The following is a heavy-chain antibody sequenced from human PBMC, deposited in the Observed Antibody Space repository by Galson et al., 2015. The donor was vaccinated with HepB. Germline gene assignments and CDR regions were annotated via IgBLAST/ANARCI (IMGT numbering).Heavy chain of an antibody. V-gene: IGHV1-18*04. CDR3: ARENYGSGANDY. J-gene: IGHJ4*02. CDR1: GYTFTSYG. D-gene: IGHD3-10*01. CDR2: ISAYNGNT. Sequence: SVKVSCKASGYTFTSYGISWVRQAPGQGLEWMGWISAYNGNTNYAQTLQGRVTMTTDTSTSTAYMELRSLRSDDTAVYHCARENYGSGANDYWGQGTLVTVSS.